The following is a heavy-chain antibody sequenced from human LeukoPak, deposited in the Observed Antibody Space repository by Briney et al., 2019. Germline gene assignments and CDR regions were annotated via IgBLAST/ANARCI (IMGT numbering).Heavy chain of an antibody. V-gene: IGHV1-69*13. D-gene: IGHD4-11*01. Sequence: SVKVSCKASGGTFSSYAISWVRQAPGQGLEWMGGIIPIFGTANYAQKFQGRVTITADESTSTAYMELSSLRSEDTAVYYCARNMGASNSILNWFDPWGQGTLVTVSS. CDR1: GGTFSSYA. CDR3: ARNMGASNSILNWFDP. CDR2: IIPIFGTA. J-gene: IGHJ5*02.